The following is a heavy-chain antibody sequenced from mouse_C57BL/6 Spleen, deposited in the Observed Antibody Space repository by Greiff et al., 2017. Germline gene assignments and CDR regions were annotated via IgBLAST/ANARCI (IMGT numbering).Heavy chain of an antibody. V-gene: IGHV1-78*01. CDR1: GYTFTDHT. CDR3: ARGIYSYYFDF. J-gene: IGHJ2*01. D-gene: IGHD2-1*01. CDR2: IYPRDGST. Sequence: VQGVESDAELVKPGASVKISCKVSGYTFTDHTIHWMKQRPEQGLEWIGYIYPRDGSTKYNEQFKGKATLTADKSSSTAYMQLNSLSSEDSAVYFCARGIYSYYFDFWGQGTTLTVSS.